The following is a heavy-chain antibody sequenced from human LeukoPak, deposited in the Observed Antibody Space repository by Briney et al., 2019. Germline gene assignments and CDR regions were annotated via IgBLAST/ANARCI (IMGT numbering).Heavy chain of an antibody. D-gene: IGHD2-15*01. V-gene: IGHV3-53*01. Sequence: GGSLRRSCTVSGFTVSSNSWSWVRQAPGKGLEWVSFIYSGGNTHYSDSVKGRFTLSRDNSKNTLYLQMNSLRAEDTAIYYCARRAGEYSHPYDYWGQGTLVTVSS. CDR2: IYSGGNT. CDR1: GFTVSSNS. CDR3: ARRAGEYSHPYDY. J-gene: IGHJ4*02.